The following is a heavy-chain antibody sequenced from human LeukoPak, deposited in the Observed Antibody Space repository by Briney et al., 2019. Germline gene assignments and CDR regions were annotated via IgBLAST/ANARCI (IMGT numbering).Heavy chain of an antibody. D-gene: IGHD3-10*01. CDR1: GYSIRSDYY. CDR2: IYYSGST. J-gene: IGHJ6*03. Sequence: SETLSLTCTVSGYSIRSDYYWGWIRQPPGKGLELIGYIYYSGSTNYNPSLKSRVTISVDTSKNQFSLKLSSVTAADTAVYYCARVDYYGSGYYYMDVWGKGTTVTISS. CDR3: ARVDYYGSGYYYMDV. V-gene: IGHV4-59*01.